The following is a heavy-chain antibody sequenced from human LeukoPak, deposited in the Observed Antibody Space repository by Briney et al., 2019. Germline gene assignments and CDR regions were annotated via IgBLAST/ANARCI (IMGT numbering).Heavy chain of an antibody. V-gene: IGHV4-34*01. CDR3: ARGGRRTPYYFDY. CDR1: GVSFSGYY. D-gene: IGHD1-14*01. J-gene: IGHJ4*02. CDR2: INHSGST. Sequence: SETLTLTCAVYGVSFSGYYWSWIRQPPGKGLEWIGEINHSGSTNYNPSLKSRVTISVDTSKNQFSLKLSSVTAADTAVYYCARGGRRTPYYFDYWGQGTLVTVSS.